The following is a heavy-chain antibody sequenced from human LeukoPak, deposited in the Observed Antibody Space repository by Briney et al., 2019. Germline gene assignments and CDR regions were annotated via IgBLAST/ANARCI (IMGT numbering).Heavy chain of an antibody. Sequence: GRSLRLSCAASGFTFSSYGMHWVRQAPGKGLEWVAVISYDGSNKYYADSVKGRFTISRDNSKNTLYLQMNSLRAEDTAVYYCASLGADHVWIYCHHWGQGTLVTVSS. CDR3: ASLGADHVWIYCHH. CDR2: ISYDGSNK. J-gene: IGHJ1*01. D-gene: IGHD3-16*01. CDR1: GFTFSSYG. V-gene: IGHV3-30*03.